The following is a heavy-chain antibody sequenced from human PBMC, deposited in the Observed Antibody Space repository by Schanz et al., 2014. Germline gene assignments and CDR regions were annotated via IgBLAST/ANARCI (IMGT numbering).Heavy chain of an antibody. CDR2: ISGRDGST. Sequence: EVQVVESGGGVVQPGRSLRLSCAASGFTFSSYAMTWVRQAPGMGLEWVSAISGRDGSTYYADSVRGRFTISRDNSKNTLYLQMNSLRAEDTAVYYCARDHTTESYYSAGPPIDYWGQGTLLTVSS. CDR3: ARDHTTESYYSAGPPIDY. D-gene: IGHD1-26*01. J-gene: IGHJ4*02. V-gene: IGHV3-23*04. CDR1: GFTFSSYA.